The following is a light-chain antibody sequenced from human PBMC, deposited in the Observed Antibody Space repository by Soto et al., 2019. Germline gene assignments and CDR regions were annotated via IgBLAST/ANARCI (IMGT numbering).Light chain of an antibody. J-gene: IGKJ1*01. CDR1: QSVSSN. CDR2: GAS. V-gene: IGKV3-15*01. Sequence: EIVLTQSPATLSVSPGERAPLSCRASQSVSSNLAWYQQKPGQAPRLLIYGASTRATGIPARFSGSGSGTEFTLTISSLQSEDFAVYYCQQYNNWPPVTFGQGTKVDIK. CDR3: QQYNNWPPVT.